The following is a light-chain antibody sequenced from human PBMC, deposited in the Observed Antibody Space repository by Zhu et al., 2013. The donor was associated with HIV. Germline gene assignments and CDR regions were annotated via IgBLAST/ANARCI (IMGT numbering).Light chain of an antibody. CDR2: EGS. Sequence: QSALTQPASVSGSPGQSITISCTGTSSDIGDYNYVSWYQQHPGKAPKLMIYEGSKRPSGVSNRFSGSKSGNTASLAITGLQAEDEADYYCQSYDSSLTSSDYVFGTGTTVTVL. CDR3: QSYDSSLTSSDYV. V-gene: IGLV2-14*01. J-gene: IGLJ1*01. CDR1: SSDIGDYNY.